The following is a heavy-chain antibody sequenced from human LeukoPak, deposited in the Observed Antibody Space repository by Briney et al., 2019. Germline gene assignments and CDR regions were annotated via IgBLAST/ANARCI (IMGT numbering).Heavy chain of an antibody. CDR3: ARRNQHRHMDV. D-gene: IGHD1-14*01. Sequence: GASVKVSCKASGYTFTGYYMHWVRQAPGQGLEWMGWINPNSGGTNYAQKFQGRVTMTRNTSISTAYMELSSLRSEDTAVYYCARRNQHRHMDVWGKGTTVTISS. CDR2: INPNSGGT. CDR1: GYTFTGYY. V-gene: IGHV1-2*02. J-gene: IGHJ6*03.